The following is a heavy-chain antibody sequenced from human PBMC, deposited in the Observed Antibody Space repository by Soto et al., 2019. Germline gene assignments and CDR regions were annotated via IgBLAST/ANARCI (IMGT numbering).Heavy chain of an antibody. Sequence: EVQLLESGGGLVQPGGSLRLSCAASGFTFSSYAMNWVRQAPGKGLELVSTISGSGDNTYYADSVKGRFTISRDNSKNTLYLQMNSLRAEDTALYYCTKVGGTALPPIPVDYWGQGTQVTVSS. J-gene: IGHJ4*02. D-gene: IGHD2-2*02. V-gene: IGHV3-23*01. CDR2: ISGSGDNT. CDR1: GFTFSSYA. CDR3: TKVGGTALPPIPVDY.